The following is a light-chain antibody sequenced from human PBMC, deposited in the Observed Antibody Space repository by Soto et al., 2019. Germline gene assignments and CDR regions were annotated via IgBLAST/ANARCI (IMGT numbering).Light chain of an antibody. CDR3: SSYAGSNNLV. Sequence: QSALTQPPSASGSPGPSVTLSCTGTSSDVGGYNYVSGYQQHPGKAPKLMIYEVSKRPSGVPDRFSGSKSGNTASLTVSGLQAEDEADYYCSSYAGSNNLVFGGGTKVTVL. J-gene: IGLJ3*02. CDR1: SSDVGGYNY. CDR2: EVS. V-gene: IGLV2-8*01.